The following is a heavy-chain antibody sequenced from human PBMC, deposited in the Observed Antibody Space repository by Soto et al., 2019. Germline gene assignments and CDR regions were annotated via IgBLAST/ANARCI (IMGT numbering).Heavy chain of an antibody. CDR1: GFTFSDYY. CDR2: ISSSGSTI. CDR3: ARGEVLVNYPIPWYYYGMDV. V-gene: IGHV3-11*01. Sequence: KPGGSLRLSCAASGFTFSDYYMSWIRQAPGKGLEWVPYISSSGSTIYYADSVKGRFTISRDNAKNSLYLQMNSLRAEDTAVYYCARGEVLVNYPIPWYYYGMDVWGQGTTVTVSS. D-gene: IGHD4-4*01. J-gene: IGHJ6*02.